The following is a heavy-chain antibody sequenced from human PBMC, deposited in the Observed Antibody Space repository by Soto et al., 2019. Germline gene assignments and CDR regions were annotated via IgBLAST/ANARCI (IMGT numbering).Heavy chain of an antibody. Sequence: QVQLQQWGAGLLKPSETLSLTCAVYGGSFSGYYWSWIRQPPGKGLEWIGEINHSGSTNYNPSLKSRVTISLDPSKNQFSLKLSSVAAADTAVYYCARGPGSSFTLKNYYYYYYGMDVWGKGTTVTVSS. V-gene: IGHV4-34*01. J-gene: IGHJ6*04. CDR3: ARGPGSSFTLKNYYYYYYGMDV. CDR1: GGSFSGYY. CDR2: INHSGST. D-gene: IGHD6-6*01.